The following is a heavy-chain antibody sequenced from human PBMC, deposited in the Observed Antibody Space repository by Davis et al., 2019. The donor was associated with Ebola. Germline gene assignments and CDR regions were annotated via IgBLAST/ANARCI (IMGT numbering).Heavy chain of an antibody. CDR3: AREKALELRWDYYYYGMDV. Sequence: ASVKVSCKASGYTFTSYYMHWVRQAPGQGLEWMGIINPSGGSTSYAQKFQGRVTMTRDTSTSTAYMELRSLRYDDTAVYYCAREKALELRWDYYYYGMDVWSKGTTVTVSS. D-gene: IGHD1-7*01. V-gene: IGHV1-46*01. CDR2: INPSGGST. CDR1: GYTFTSYY. J-gene: IGHJ6*04.